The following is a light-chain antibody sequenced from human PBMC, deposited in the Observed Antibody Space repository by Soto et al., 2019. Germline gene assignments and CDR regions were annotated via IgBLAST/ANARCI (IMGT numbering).Light chain of an antibody. CDR1: RSDVGGYNY. CDR2: EVS. Sequence: QSALTQPPSASGSPGQSVTISCTGTRSDVGGYNYVSWYQHHPGKAPKLMLYEVSQRTSGVPDRFSGSKSANTASLTDSGLQAEDEADYYCSSYAGNNNYVFGTGTKVTVL. V-gene: IGLV2-8*01. CDR3: SSYAGNNNYV. J-gene: IGLJ1*01.